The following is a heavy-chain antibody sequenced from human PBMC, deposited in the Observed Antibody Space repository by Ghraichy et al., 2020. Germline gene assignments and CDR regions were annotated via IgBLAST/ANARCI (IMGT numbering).Heavy chain of an antibody. D-gene: IGHD6-19*01. J-gene: IGHJ5*02. V-gene: IGHV3-33*01. CDR2: IWYDGSNK. CDR1: GFSFTSYG. Sequence: GGSLRLSCAASGFSFTSYGMNWVRQAPGKGLEWVAVIWYDGSNKYYADSVKGRFTISRDNSKNTLYLQMDSLRAEDTAVYYCVRDSSNGWYQSGWFDPWGHGTLVTVSS. CDR3: VRDSSNGWYQSGWFDP.